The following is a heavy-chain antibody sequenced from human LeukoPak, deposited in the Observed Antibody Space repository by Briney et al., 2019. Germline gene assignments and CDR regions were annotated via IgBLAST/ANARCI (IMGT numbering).Heavy chain of an antibody. Sequence: HPGRSLTLSCAASGFTFSSYAMHWVRQAPGKGLEWVAVISYDGSNKYYADSVKGRFTISRDNSKNTLYLQMNSLRAEDTAVYYCARSSRRTFDYWGQGTLVTVSS. V-gene: IGHV3-30-3*01. CDR2: ISYDGSNK. J-gene: IGHJ4*02. CDR3: ARSSRRTFDY. D-gene: IGHD2-2*01. CDR1: GFTFSSYA.